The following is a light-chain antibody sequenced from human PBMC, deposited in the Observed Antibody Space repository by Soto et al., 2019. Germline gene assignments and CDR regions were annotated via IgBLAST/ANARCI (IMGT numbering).Light chain of an antibody. V-gene: IGLV2-18*02. Sequence: QSALTQPPSVSGSPGQSVAISCTGTSSDVGSYNRVSWYQQPPGTAPKVMIYEVSNRPPGVPDRFSGSKSGNTASLTISGLQAEDEADYYCSSYTSSSTYVFGTGTKVTVL. CDR1: SSDVGSYNR. J-gene: IGLJ1*01. CDR2: EVS. CDR3: SSYTSSSTYV.